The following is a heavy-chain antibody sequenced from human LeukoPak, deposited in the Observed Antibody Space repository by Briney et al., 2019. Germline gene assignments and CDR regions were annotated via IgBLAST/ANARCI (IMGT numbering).Heavy chain of an antibody. D-gene: IGHD6-13*01. CDR1: GYSFTSYW. CDR2: IYPGDSDT. Sequence: GESLKISCKGSGYSFTSYWIGWVRQMPGKGLEWMGIIYPGDSDTRYSPSFQGQVTISADKSISTAYLQWSSLKASDTAMYYCARSLIGQDSTAGHYYYYGMDVRGQGTTVTVSS. V-gene: IGHV5-51*01. J-gene: IGHJ6*02. CDR3: ARSLIGQDSTAGHYYYYGMDV.